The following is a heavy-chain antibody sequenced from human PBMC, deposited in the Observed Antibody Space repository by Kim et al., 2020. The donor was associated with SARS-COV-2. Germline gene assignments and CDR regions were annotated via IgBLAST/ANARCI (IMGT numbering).Heavy chain of an antibody. J-gene: IGHJ6*02. CDR2: INHSGST. V-gene: IGHV4-34*01. CDR1: GGSFSGYY. Sequence: SETLSLTCAVYGGSFSGYYWSWIRQPPGKGLEWIGEINHSGSTNYNPSLKSRVTISVDTSKNQFSLKLSSVTAADTAVYYCATVVPAAMPDYYYYGMDVWGQGTTVTVSS. CDR3: ATVVPAAMPDYYYYGMDV. D-gene: IGHD2-2*01.